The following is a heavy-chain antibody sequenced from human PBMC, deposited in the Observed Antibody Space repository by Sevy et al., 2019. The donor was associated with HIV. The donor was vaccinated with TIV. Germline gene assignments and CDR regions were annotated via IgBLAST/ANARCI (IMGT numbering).Heavy chain of an antibody. CDR1: GHTLTDLS. CDR3: SATREYYSYSYGYFYY. CDR2: FDPEDGER. Sequence: ASVKVSCKASGHTLTDLSMHWVRQAPGKGFEWIGRFDPEDGERIYAQKFQGRVTMTEDTSTDTAYMELSSLRSEDTAVYYCSATREYYSYSYGYFYYWGQGTLVTVSS. D-gene: IGHD3-22*01. J-gene: IGHJ4*02. V-gene: IGHV1-24*01.